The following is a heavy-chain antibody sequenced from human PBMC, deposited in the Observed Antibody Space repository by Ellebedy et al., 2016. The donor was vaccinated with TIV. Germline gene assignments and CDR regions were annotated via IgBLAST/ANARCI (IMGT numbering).Heavy chain of an antibody. J-gene: IGHJ4*02. D-gene: IGHD3-10*01. CDR3: ARGWPYFFGSGIKD. CDR2: VHDNGNS. CDR1: GYSLRSGY. V-gene: IGHV4-38-2*02. Sequence: GSLRLSXSVSGYSLRSGYWGWVRQPPGKGLEWIGSVHDNGNSYFNPSLRGRATISLDTSKTQFSLKMFSVTAADTAVYYCARGWPYFFGSGIKDWGQGTQLTVSS.